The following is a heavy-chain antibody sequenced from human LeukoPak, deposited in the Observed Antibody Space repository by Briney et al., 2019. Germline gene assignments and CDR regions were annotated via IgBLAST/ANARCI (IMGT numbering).Heavy chain of an antibody. CDR1: GFNFATSW. D-gene: IGHD3-9*01. CDR3: AKNGPFIYDILTGYPSY. CDR2: ISYDGSNK. V-gene: IGHV3-30*18. J-gene: IGHJ4*02. Sequence: GGSLRLSCAASGFNFATSWMNWLRQAPGRGLEWVAVISYDGSNKYYADSVKGRFTISRDNSKNTLYLQMNSLRAEDTAVYYCAKNGPFIYDILTGYPSYWGQGTLVTVSS.